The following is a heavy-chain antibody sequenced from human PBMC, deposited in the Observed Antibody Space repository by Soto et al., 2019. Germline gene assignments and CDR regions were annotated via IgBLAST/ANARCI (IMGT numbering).Heavy chain of an antibody. V-gene: IGHV1-3*01. CDR1: DYTFTDYA. J-gene: IGHJ2*01. CDR2: INAGNGDT. Sequence: QVQLVQSGAEVKKPGASVKVSCKASDYTFTDYAIHWLRQAPGHRLEWMGWINAGNGDTKYSQKFQDRLTITRDTSANTAYMGLTNLTSEDTALYFCARSVTIFGVVSDTPFDLWGRGSLVSVSS. CDR3: ARSVTIFGVVSDTPFDL. D-gene: IGHD3-3*01.